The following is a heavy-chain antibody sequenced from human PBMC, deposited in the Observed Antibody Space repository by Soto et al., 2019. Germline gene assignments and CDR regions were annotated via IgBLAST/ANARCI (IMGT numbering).Heavy chain of an antibody. V-gene: IGHV3-7*03. Sequence: GGSLRLSCAASGFTLSNYWMTWVRQAPGKELEWVANINKDGSQKNYVDSVKGRFTIARDNGQNSLSLQMNSLRVEDTAVYYCVRELGLAYWGQGALVTVSS. J-gene: IGHJ4*02. CDR1: GFTLSNYW. CDR3: VRELGLAY. CDR2: INKDGSQK. D-gene: IGHD7-27*01.